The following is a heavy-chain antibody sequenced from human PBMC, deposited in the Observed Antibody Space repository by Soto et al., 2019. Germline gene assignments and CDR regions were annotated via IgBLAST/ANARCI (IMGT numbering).Heavy chain of an antibody. J-gene: IGHJ6*02. D-gene: IGHD2-2*01. CDR3: ARDSLYCSSTSCYYYYYYGMDV. Sequence: GSLRLSCAASGFTFSSYAMHWVRQAPGKGLEWVAVISYDGSNKYYADSVKGRFTISRDNSKNTLYLQMNSLRAEDTAVYYCARDSLYCSSTSCYYYYYYGMDVWGQGTTVTVSS. V-gene: IGHV3-30-3*01. CDR2: ISYDGSNK. CDR1: GFTFSSYA.